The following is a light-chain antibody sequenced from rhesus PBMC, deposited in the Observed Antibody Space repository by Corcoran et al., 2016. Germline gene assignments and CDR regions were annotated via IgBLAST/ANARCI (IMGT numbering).Light chain of an antibody. CDR1: RGITND. Sequence: DIQMTQSPSSLSASVGDRVTITCRASRGITNDLACYQQTPGETPKLLIYEASTLQSGVPSRFSGIGSGTDFTLTINRLQSDDFATYFCQHYYSTPFSFGQGTKLEIK. CDR2: EAS. CDR3: QHYYSTPFS. V-gene: IGKV1-25*01. J-gene: IGKJ2*01.